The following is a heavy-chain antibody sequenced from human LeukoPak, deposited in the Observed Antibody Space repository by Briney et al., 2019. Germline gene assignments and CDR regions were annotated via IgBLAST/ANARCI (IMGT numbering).Heavy chain of an antibody. Sequence: ASVTVSFKASGHTFTGNYMHRVSHATGQGLKWMGWLQANSGGTNYAQKLQGRVTITRDTSTSTAYMELSGLRSDDTAVYYCTREISGSYDYWGQGTLVTVSS. CDR3: TREISGSYDY. D-gene: IGHD1-26*01. V-gene: IGHV1-2*02. J-gene: IGHJ4*02. CDR1: GHTFTGNY. CDR2: LQANSGGT.